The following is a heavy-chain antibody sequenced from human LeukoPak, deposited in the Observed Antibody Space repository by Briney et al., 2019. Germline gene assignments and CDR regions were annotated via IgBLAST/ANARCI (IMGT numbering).Heavy chain of an antibody. CDR3: ARDGRMVAALDI. CDR1: GFIFSSYW. CDR2: INSDGSST. V-gene: IGHV3-74*01. D-gene: IGHD2-15*01. J-gene: IGHJ3*02. Sequence: GGSLRLSCAASGFIFSSYWMHWVRQAPGKGLVWVSRINSDGSSTSYADSVKGRFTISRDNAKNTLYLQMNSLRAEDTAVYYCARDGRMVAALDIWGQGTMVTVSS.